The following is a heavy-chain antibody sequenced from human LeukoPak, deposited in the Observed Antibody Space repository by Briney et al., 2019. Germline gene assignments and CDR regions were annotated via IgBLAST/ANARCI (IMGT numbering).Heavy chain of an antibody. J-gene: IGHJ6*03. D-gene: IGHD6-13*01. CDR3: ARGSSSWHYYYYYYYMDV. CDR1: GYTFTSYY. CDR2: MNPNSGNT. V-gene: IGHV1-8*02. Sequence: GASVKVSCKASGYTFTSYYMHWVRQAPGQGLERMGWMNPNSGNTGYAQKFQGRVTMTRNTSISTAYMELSSLRSEDTAVYYCARGSSSWHYYYYYYYMDVWGKGTTVTISS.